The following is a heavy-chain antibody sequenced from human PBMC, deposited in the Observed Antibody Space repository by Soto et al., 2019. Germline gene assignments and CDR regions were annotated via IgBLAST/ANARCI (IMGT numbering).Heavy chain of an antibody. CDR2: IYHSGST. J-gene: IGHJ3*02. Sequence: QVQLQESGPGLVKPSGTLSLTCAVSGGSISSSYWWSWVHQPPGKGLEWIGEIYHSGSTNYNPSLKSRVTISVDKSKNQFSLKLSSVTAADTDVYYCARRRITMIVVVFDAFDIWGQGTMVTVSS. CDR3: ARRRITMIVVVFDAFDI. D-gene: IGHD3-22*01. V-gene: IGHV4-4*02. CDR1: GGSISSSYW.